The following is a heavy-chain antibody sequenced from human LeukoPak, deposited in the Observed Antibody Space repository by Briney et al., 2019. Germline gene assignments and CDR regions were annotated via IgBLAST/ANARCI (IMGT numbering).Heavy chain of an antibody. CDR1: GGSISSSNW. J-gene: IGHJ5*02. CDR3: ARRLLWFGVLNVLNGGVGWFDP. Sequence: TSETLSLTCAVSGGSISSSNWWSWVRQPPGKGLEWIGEIYHSGSTNYNPSLKSRVTISVDKSKNQFSLKLSSVTAADTAVYYCARRLLWFGVLNVLNGGVGWFDPWGQGTLVTVSS. V-gene: IGHV4-4*02. D-gene: IGHD3-10*01. CDR2: IYHSGST.